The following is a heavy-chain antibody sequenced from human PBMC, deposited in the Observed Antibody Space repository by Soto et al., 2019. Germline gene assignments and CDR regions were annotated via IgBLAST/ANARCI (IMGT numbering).Heavy chain of an antibody. CDR3: ARHFYMDPSLEQYYFDL. CDR2: IYASGRT. Sequence: QVQLQESGPGLVKPSETLSLTCTVSGVSITPYFWSWIRQPAGKAPEWVGHIYASGRTTYNPSLKSRVTMFVSQTQVSLRLTSVTAADTAVYYCARHFYMDPSLEQYYFDLWGRGALVTVSS. J-gene: IGHJ2*01. D-gene: IGHD3-3*02. CDR1: GVSITPYF. V-gene: IGHV4-4*07.